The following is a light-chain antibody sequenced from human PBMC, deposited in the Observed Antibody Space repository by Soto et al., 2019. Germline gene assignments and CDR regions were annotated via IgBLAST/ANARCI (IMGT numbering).Light chain of an antibody. Sequence: DIQMTQSPSTLSASVGDRVTITCRASQSISSWLAWYQQKPGKAPKLLIYDASIFESGVPSRFSGSGSGTEFTLTISSLQPDEFATEYCQQYNSYSQITFGQGTRLEIK. J-gene: IGKJ5*01. CDR2: DAS. V-gene: IGKV1-5*01. CDR3: QQYNSYSQIT. CDR1: QSISSW.